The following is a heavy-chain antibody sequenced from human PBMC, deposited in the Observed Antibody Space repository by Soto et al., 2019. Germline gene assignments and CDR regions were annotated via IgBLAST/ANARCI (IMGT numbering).Heavy chain of an antibody. CDR3: ARDLNIVLVPAAATGFDY. J-gene: IGHJ4*02. CDR1: GFTFSDYY. CDR2: ISSSGSTI. D-gene: IGHD2-2*01. Sequence: GESLKISCAASGFTFSDYYMSWIRQAPGKGLEWVSYISSSGSTIYYADSVKGRFTISRDNAKNSLYLQMNSLRAEDTAVYYCARDLNIVLVPAAATGFDYWGQGTLVTVSS. V-gene: IGHV3-11*01.